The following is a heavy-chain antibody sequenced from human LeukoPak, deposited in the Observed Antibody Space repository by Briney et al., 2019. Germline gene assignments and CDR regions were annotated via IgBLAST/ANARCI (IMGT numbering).Heavy chain of an antibody. V-gene: IGHV3-66*01. J-gene: IGHJ3*02. CDR2: IYSGGCT. Sequence: GESMRLSCAASGFTVSSNYMTWVRQAPGKGLEWVSVIYSGGCTYYADSVKGRFTISRDSSKNTLYLQMNSLRAEDTAVYYCARIVAGGAFDIWGQGTMVTVSS. CDR1: GFTVSSNY. D-gene: IGHD1-26*01. CDR3: ARIVAGGAFDI.